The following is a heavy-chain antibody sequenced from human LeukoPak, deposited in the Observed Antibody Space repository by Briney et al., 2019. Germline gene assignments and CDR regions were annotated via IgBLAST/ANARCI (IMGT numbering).Heavy chain of an antibody. V-gene: IGHV4-39*07. CDR1: GGSISSSSYY. CDR2: INHSGST. Sequence: PSETLSLTCTVSGGSISSSSYYWGWIRQPPGKGLEWIGEINHSGSTNYNPSLKSRVTISVDTSKNQFSLKLSSVTAADTAVYYCARRDLSWFDPWGQGTLVTVSS. D-gene: IGHD3-3*01. J-gene: IGHJ5*02. CDR3: ARRDLSWFDP.